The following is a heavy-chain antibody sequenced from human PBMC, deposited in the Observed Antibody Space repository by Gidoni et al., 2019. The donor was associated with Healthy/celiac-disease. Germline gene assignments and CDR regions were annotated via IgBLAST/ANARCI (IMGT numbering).Heavy chain of an antibody. CDR1: GGSISSSNW. D-gene: IGHD3-22*01. Sequence: QVQLQESGPGLVKPSGTLSLTCAVSGGSISSSNWWSWVRQPPGKGLEWIGEIYHSGSTNYNPSLKSRVTISVDKSKNQFSLKLSSVTAADTAVYYCARDLGDDSSGYHYAFDIWGQGTMVTVSS. CDR3: ARDLGDDSSGYHYAFDI. J-gene: IGHJ3*02. V-gene: IGHV4-4*02. CDR2: IYHSGST.